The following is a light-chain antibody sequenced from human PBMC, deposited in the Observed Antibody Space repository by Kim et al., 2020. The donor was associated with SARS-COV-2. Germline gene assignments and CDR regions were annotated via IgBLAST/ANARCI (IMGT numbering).Light chain of an antibody. CDR3: QQSYSTLT. J-gene: IGKJ4*01. Sequence: SASVGDIVTITCRASQSISSYLNWYQQKPGKAPKLLIYAASSLQSGVPSRFSGSGSGTDFTLTISSLQPEDFATYYCQQSYSTLTFGGGTKVDIK. CDR2: AAS. CDR1: QSISSY. V-gene: IGKV1-39*01.